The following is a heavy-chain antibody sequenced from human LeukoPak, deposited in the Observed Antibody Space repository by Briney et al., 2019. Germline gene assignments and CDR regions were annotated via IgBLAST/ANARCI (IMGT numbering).Heavy chain of an antibody. CDR2: IKPDGSEK. V-gene: IGHV3-7*01. D-gene: IGHD1-26*01. J-gene: IGHJ5*02. CDR1: GFAFSTYW. CDR3: ARGSFRLDP. Sequence: PGGSLRLSCAASGFAFSTYWMTWVRQAPGKGLEWVANIKPDGSEKNYVDSVKGRFTISRDNAKNSLSLQMNSLTAEDTAVYYCARGSFRLDPWGQGTLVTVSS.